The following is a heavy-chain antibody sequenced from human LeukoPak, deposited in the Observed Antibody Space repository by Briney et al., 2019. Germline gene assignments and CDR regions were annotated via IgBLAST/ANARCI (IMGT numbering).Heavy chain of an antibody. CDR1: GFTFSSYS. J-gene: IGHJ6*02. CDR3: ARSAWYQLVYYYYGMDV. D-gene: IGHD2-2*01. CDR2: ISSSSSYI. Sequence: GGSLRLSCAASGFTFSSYSMNWVRQAPGKGLEWVSSISSSSSYIYYADSVKGRFTISRDNAKNSLYLQMNSLRAEDTAVYYCARSAWYQLVYYYYGMDVWGQGTTVTVSS. V-gene: IGHV3-21*01.